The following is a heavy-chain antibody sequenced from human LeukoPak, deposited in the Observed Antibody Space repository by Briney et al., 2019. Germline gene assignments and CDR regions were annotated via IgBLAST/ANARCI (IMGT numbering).Heavy chain of an antibody. D-gene: IGHD2-15*01. CDR1: GFTFGDYA. Sequence: GGSLRLSCAASGFTFGDYAMTWVRQAPGKGLEWVSAISSSGDTTYYADSVKGRFTISRDNSKNTLYLQMNFLRAEDTAVYYCAKGRGILSPDYWGQGTLVTVSS. CDR3: AKGRGILSPDY. CDR2: ISSSGDTT. J-gene: IGHJ4*02. V-gene: IGHV3-23*01.